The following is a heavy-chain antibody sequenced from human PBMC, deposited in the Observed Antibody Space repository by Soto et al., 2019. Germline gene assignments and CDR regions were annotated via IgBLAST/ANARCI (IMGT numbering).Heavy chain of an antibody. J-gene: IGHJ6*02. CDR1: GYTFTSYG. CDR3: ARAKWFGESNYYYGMDV. Sequence: QVQLVQSGAEVKKPGASVKVSCKASGYTFTSYGISWVRQAPGQGLEWMGWISAYNGNTNYAQKLQGRVTMTTDTSXSXXYMELRSLRSDDTAVYYCARAKWFGESNYYYGMDVWGQGTTVTVSS. V-gene: IGHV1-18*01. CDR2: ISAYNGNT. D-gene: IGHD3-10*01.